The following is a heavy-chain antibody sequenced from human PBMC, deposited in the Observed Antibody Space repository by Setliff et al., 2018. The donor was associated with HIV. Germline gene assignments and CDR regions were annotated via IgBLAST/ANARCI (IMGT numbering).Heavy chain of an antibody. Sequence: PSETLSLTCAVYGGSFSGYSWNWIRQPPGKGLEWIGEISHSGSTNYNPSLKSRVTISLDTSKNQFSLKLASVTAADTAVYYCARDTSGGYWGQGTLVTVSS. CDR2: ISHSGST. CDR1: GGSFSGYS. D-gene: IGHD3-10*01. CDR3: ARDTSGGY. J-gene: IGHJ4*02. V-gene: IGHV4-34*01.